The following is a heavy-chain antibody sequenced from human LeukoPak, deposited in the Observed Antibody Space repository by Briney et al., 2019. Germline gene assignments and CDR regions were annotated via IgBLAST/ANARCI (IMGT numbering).Heavy chain of an antibody. J-gene: IGHJ5*02. D-gene: IGHD2-2*01. CDR2: IRSKAYGGTT. CDR1: GFTFGDYA. CDR3: TRDLPYKCSSTSCPPRWFDP. Sequence: GGSLGLSCTASGFTFGDYAMSWFRQAPGKGLEWVGFIRSKAYGGTTEYAASVKGRFTISRDDSKSIAYLQMNSLKTEDTAVYYCTRDLPYKCSSTSCPPRWFDPWGQGTLVTVSS. V-gene: IGHV3-49*03.